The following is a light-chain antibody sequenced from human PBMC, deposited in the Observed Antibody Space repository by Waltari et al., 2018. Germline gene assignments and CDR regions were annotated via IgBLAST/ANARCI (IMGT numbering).Light chain of an antibody. J-gene: IGLJ2*01. Sequence: QSALTQPASVSGSPGQSITISCTGSSNNLVSWFQQHPGKSPKLMIYGVTKRPSGVSDRFSGSKSGNTASLTISGLQAEDEADYYCCSFESSAWIFGGGTKLTVL. CDR2: GVT. V-gene: IGLV2-23*02. CDR3: CSFESSAWI. CDR1: SNNL.